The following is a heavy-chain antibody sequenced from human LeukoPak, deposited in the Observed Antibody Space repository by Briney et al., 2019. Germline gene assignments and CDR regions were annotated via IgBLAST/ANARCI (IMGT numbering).Heavy chain of an antibody. D-gene: IGHD3-3*01. J-gene: IGHJ4*02. CDR2: MNPNSGAT. CDR3: ARDGRRITIFGVATQYYFDY. CDR1: GYTFTSYD. Sequence: ASVKVSCKASGYTFTSYDFNWLRQATGQGPEWMGWMNPNSGATGYAQKFQGRVTMTRSASINTAYMELTDLRSEDTAVYYCARDGRRITIFGVATQYYFDYWGQGTLVTVSS. V-gene: IGHV1-8*01.